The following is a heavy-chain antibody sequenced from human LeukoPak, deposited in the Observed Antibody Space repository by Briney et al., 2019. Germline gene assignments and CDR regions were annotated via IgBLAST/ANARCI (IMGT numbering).Heavy chain of an antibody. D-gene: IGHD1-14*01. CDR3: ARDGPGPADY. CDR1: GLTFDDYS. J-gene: IGHJ4*02. Sequence: PGGSLRLSCVASGLTFDDYSMHWVRQAPGKGLEWVAGISWNSGSIGYADSVKGRFTISRDNAKNSLYLQMNSLRAEDTAVYYCARDGPGPADYWGQGTLVTVSS. CDR2: ISWNSGSI. V-gene: IGHV3-9*01.